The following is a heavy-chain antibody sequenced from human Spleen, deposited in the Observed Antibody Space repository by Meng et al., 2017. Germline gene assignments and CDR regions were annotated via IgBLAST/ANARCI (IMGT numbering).Heavy chain of an antibody. CDR3: ARGPTTMAHDFDY. CDR1: GWSFSDYY. J-gene: IGHJ4*02. Sequence: QLRRKRWGAGMLNPSETLSLSCVVAGWSFSDYYWSWIRQPPGKGLEWIGEINHSGSTNYNPSLESRATISVDTSQNNLSLKLSSVTAADSAVYYCARGPTTMAHDFDYWGQGTLVTVSS. CDR2: INHSGST. V-gene: IGHV4-34*01. D-gene: IGHD4-11*01.